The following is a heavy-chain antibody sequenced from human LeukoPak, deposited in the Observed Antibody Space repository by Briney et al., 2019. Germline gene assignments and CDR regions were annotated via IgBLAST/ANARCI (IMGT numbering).Heavy chain of an antibody. V-gene: IGHV1-24*01. CDR3: ATAKGVDTPGEWFDP. CDR2: FDPEDGET. J-gene: IGHJ5*02. Sequence: ASVKVSCKVSGYTLTELSMHWVRQAPGKGLEWMGGFDPEDGETIYAQKFQGRVTMTEDTSTDTAYMELSSLRSEDTAVYYCATAKGVDTPGEWFDPWGQGTLVTVSS. CDR1: GYTLTELS. D-gene: IGHD3-3*01.